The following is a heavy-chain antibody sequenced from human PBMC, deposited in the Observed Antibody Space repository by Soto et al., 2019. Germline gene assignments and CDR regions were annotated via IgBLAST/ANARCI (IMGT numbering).Heavy chain of an antibody. CDR3: ARSALGGIAVAFTQGAFDI. CDR2: ISAYNGNT. J-gene: IGHJ3*02. Sequence: QVQLVQSGAEVKKPGASVKVSCKASGYTFTSYGISWVRQAPGQGLEWMGWISAYNGNTNYAQKLQGRVTMTTDTSTCPAYMELRSLRSDDTAVYYCARSALGGIAVAFTQGAFDIWGQGTMVTVSS. V-gene: IGHV1-18*01. D-gene: IGHD6-19*01. CDR1: GYTFTSYG.